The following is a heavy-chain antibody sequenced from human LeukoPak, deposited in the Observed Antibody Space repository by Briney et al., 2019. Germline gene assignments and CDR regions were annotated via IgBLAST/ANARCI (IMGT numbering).Heavy chain of an antibody. CDR3: AKVVGTGTTPTDY. V-gene: IGHV3-23*01. D-gene: IGHD1-1*01. J-gene: IGHJ4*02. Sequence: GGSLRLSCAASEFTFNKYAMTWVRQAPGKGLVWVAVISASGDNTDYADSVKGRFTISRDNSKNTLSLQMNSLRVEDTAVYYCAKVVGTGTTPTDYWGQGTLVTVSS. CDR2: ISASGDNT. CDR1: EFTFNKYA.